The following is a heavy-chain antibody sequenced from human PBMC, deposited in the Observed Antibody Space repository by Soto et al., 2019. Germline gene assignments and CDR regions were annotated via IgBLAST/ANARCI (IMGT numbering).Heavy chain of an antibody. J-gene: IGHJ4*02. V-gene: IGHV1-69*01. CDR2: IIPIFGTA. CDR3: ARDRLGYCSGGSCYSLDY. Sequence: QVQLVQSGAEVKKPGSSVKVSCKASGGTFSSYAISWVRQAPGQGLEWMGGIIPIFGTANYAQKFQGRVTITVDQSTNTAYKELSSRRSEDTAVYYCARDRLGYCSGGSCYSLDYWGQGTLVSLSS. D-gene: IGHD2-15*01. CDR1: GGTFSSYA.